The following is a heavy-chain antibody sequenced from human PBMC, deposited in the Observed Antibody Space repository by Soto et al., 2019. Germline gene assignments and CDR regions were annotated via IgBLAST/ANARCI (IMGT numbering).Heavy chain of an antibody. CDR2: INHSGNT. CDR1: GGSFSDYY. CDR3: DSSGYSNWFDP. D-gene: IGHD3-22*01. Sequence: PSETLSLTCAVYGGSFSDYYWSWIRQPPGKGLEWIGEINHSGNTNYNPSLKSRVTISVDTSKNQFSLKLSSVTAADTAVYYYDSSGYSNWFDPWSQGTLVTVSS. J-gene: IGHJ5*02. V-gene: IGHV4-34*01.